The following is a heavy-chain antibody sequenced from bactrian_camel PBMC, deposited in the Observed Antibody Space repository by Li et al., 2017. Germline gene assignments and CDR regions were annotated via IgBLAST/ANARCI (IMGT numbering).Heavy chain of an antibody. D-gene: IGHD5*01. J-gene: IGHJ4*01. CDR1: GFTFSSYY. Sequence: VQLVESGGGLVQPGGSLRLSCAASGFTFSSYYMSWVRQAPGKGLEWVSSINGNSKNRHYSDSVKGRFIISKHNAKNTLFLQMNSLKPEDTAVYYCAADPSRELWVGYPPYKYWGQGTQVTVS. CDR3: AADPSRELWVGYPPYKY. CDR2: INGNSKNR. V-gene: IGHV3-2*01.